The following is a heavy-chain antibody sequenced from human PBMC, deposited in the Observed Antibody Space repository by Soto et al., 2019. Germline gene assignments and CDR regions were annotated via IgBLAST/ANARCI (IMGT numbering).Heavy chain of an antibody. J-gene: IGHJ6*02. CDR1: GHTFTSYY. CDR2: INPSGGGT. CDR3: ARPLIPAVTTPNYYSSGMDV. D-gene: IGHD4-4*01. Sequence: ASVKVSCKASGHTFTSYYMQWVRLAPGQGLEWMGMINPSGGGTSYAQKFQGRVTMTRDTSTSTVYMELSSLRSEDTAVYYCARPLIPAVTTPNYYSSGMDVCGQGTTVSVSS. V-gene: IGHV1-46*01.